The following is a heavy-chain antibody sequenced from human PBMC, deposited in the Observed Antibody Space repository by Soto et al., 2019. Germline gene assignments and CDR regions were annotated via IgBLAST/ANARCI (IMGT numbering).Heavy chain of an antibody. Sequence: ASVKVSCKASGYTFTSYDINWVRQATGQGLEWMGWMNPNSGNTGYAQKFQGRVTMTRNTSISTAYMELSSLRSEDTAVYYCARREENCNDYYYYGMDVWGQGTTVIVSS. CDR1: GYTFTSYD. CDR2: MNPNSGNT. D-gene: IGHD1-1*01. J-gene: IGHJ6*02. V-gene: IGHV1-8*01. CDR3: ARREENCNDYYYYGMDV.